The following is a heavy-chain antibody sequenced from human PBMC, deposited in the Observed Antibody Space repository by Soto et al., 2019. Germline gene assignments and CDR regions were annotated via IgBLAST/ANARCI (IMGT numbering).Heavy chain of an antibody. Sequence: ASVKVSCKASGYTFTSYGISWVRQAPGQGLKWMGWISAYNGNTNYAQKLQGRVTMTTDTSTSTAYMELRSLRSDDTAVYYCARDYLSPIVVVPAAMFFDYWGQGTLVTVSS. D-gene: IGHD2-2*01. CDR1: GYTFTSYG. J-gene: IGHJ4*02. V-gene: IGHV1-18*01. CDR2: ISAYNGNT. CDR3: ARDYLSPIVVVPAAMFFDY.